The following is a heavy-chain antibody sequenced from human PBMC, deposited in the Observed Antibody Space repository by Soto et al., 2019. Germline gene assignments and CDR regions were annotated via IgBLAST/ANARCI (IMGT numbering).Heavy chain of an antibody. CDR1: GYTFTNYG. D-gene: IGHD6-13*01. J-gene: IGHJ6*02. CDR2: INTYHGNT. CDR3: ARSPGNSASWGYFFYGMQI. V-gene: IGHV1-18*01. Sequence: QVQLEQSGAELKKPGASVKVSCKASGYTFTNYGISWVRQAPGQGLEWMGWINTYHGNTKYAQKRQGRVTMTKDTSTSTAYMELTILRSDDTAVYYCARSPGNSASWGYFFYGMQIWGPGTTVIVSS.